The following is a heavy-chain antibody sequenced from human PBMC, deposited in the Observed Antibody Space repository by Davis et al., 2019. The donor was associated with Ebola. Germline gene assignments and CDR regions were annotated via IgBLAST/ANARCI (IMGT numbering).Heavy chain of an antibody. D-gene: IGHD4-17*01. Sequence: ASVKVSCKASGYTFTSYDINWVRQATGQGLEWMGWMNPDSGNTGYAQNFQGRVTMTRNTSASTAYMELNSLRSEETAVYYCARGRPHGDYGDWGQGTLVTVSS. V-gene: IGHV1-8*01. CDR1: GYTFTSYD. J-gene: IGHJ4*02. CDR3: ARGRPHGDYGD. CDR2: MNPDSGNT.